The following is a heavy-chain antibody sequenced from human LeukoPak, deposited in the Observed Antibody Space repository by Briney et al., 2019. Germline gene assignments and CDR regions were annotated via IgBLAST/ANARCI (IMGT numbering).Heavy chain of an antibody. V-gene: IGHV3-30*02. J-gene: IGHJ4*02. Sequence: GGSLRLSCAASGFTFITYGMHWVRQAPGEGLEWVAFIRHDGSDNFYGDSVKGRFAISIESPTNTMTLKINSLRPEDTAVYYCAKDRLGEWRGYFDSSGSTSYFENWGQETRVTVSS. CDR3: AKDRLGEWRGYFDSSGSTSYFEN. D-gene: IGHD3-22*01. CDR1: GFTFITYG. CDR2: IRHDGSDN.